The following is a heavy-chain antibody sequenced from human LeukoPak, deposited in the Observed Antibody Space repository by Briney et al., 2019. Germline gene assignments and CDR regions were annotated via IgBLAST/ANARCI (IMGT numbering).Heavy chain of an antibody. V-gene: IGHV3-33*01. CDR2: IWYDGTNK. CDR1: GFTFSSYG. D-gene: IGHD4-11*01. J-gene: IGHJ5*02. Sequence: GRSLRLSCAASGFTFSSYGMHWVRQAPGKGLEWVAVIWYDGTNKYYADSVKGRFTISRDTSKNTLYLQMNSLRAEDTAVYYCGREDYSNYWFDPWGQGTLVTVSS. CDR3: GREDYSNYWFDP.